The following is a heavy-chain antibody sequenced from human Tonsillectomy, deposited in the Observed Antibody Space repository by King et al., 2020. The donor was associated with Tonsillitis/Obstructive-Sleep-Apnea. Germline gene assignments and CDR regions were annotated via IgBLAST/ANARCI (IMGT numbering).Heavy chain of an antibody. D-gene: IGHD1-26*01. V-gene: IGHV1-69*01. CDR3: ALDMGNSES. Sequence: QLVQSGAEVKQPGSSVKVSCKASGGSFSSYAISWVRQAPGQGLEWMGGIIPLFDTVKYAQKFQDRVTITADESTNTAYMELTSLRSEDTALYYCALDMGNSESWGQGSLVTVSS. CDR2: IIPLFDTV. J-gene: IGHJ5*02. CDR1: GGSFSSYA.